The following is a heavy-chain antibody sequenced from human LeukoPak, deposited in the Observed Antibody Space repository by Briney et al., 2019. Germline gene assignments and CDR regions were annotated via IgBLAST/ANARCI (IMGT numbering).Heavy chain of an antibody. CDR3: ARLVGGTAFDI. J-gene: IGHJ3*02. CDR2: INAGNGNT. Sequence: ASVKVSCKASGYTFTSYAMHWVRQAPGQRLEWMGWINAGNGNTKYSQKFQGRVTITRDTSASAAYMELSSLRSEDTAVYYCARLVGGTAFDIWGQGTMVTVSS. V-gene: IGHV1-3*01. D-gene: IGHD1-26*01. CDR1: GYTFTSYA.